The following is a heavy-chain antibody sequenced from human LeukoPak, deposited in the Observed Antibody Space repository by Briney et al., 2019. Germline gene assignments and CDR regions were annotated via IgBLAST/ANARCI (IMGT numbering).Heavy chain of an antibody. V-gene: IGHV1-69*04. D-gene: IGHD5-12*01. CDR2: IIPILGIA. CDR1: GGTFGSYA. Sequence: SVKVSCMASGGTFGSYAISWVRQAPGQGLEWMGRIIPILGIANYAQKFQGRVTITADKSTSTAYMELSSLRSEDTAVYYCARAGGQWLRSFGYWGQGTLVTVSS. CDR3: ARAGGQWLRSFGY. J-gene: IGHJ4*02.